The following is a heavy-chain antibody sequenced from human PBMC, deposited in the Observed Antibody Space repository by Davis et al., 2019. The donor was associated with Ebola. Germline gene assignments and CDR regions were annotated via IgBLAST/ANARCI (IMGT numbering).Heavy chain of an antibody. CDR1: GFTFSAYA. J-gene: IGHJ6*02. Sequence: GESLKISCVASGFTFSAYAMSWVRQAPGKGLEWVASIKQDGSEKYYVDSVKGRFTISRDNAKNSLYLQMNSLRAEDTAVYYCLYGMDVWGQGTTVTVSS. CDR3: LYGMDV. V-gene: IGHV3-7*01. CDR2: IKQDGSEK.